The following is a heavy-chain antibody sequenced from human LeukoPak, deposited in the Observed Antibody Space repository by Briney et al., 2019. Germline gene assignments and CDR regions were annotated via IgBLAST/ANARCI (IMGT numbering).Heavy chain of an antibody. Sequence: SETLSLTCTVSGGSISSSSYYWGWIRQPPGKGLEWIGSIYYSGGTYYNPSLKSRVTISVDTPKNQFSLKLSSVTAADTAVYYCARGGAAAGTVLTDYWGQGTLVTVSS. CDR2: IYYSGGT. CDR3: ARGGAAAGTVLTDY. V-gene: IGHV4-39*07. CDR1: GGSISSSSYY. J-gene: IGHJ4*02. D-gene: IGHD6-13*01.